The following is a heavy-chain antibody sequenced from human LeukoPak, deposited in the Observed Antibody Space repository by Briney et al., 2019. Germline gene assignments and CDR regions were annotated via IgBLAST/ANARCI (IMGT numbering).Heavy chain of an antibody. CDR1: GFTFSNYA. CDR2: ITGSGSTT. CDR3: AKDITSWFTGGFDY. Sequence: GGSLRLSCAASGFTFSNYAMSWVRQAPGKGLEWVSSITGSGSTTYYTDSVNGRFIISRGISKNTLYLQMNGLRAEDTAVYYCAKDITSWFTGGFDYWGQGTLVTVSS. D-gene: IGHD3-10*01. J-gene: IGHJ4*02. V-gene: IGHV3-23*01.